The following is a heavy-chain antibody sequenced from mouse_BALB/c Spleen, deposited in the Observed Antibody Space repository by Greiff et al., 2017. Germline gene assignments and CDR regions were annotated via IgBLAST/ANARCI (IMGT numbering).Heavy chain of an antibody. D-gene: IGHD2-2*01. Sequence: EVQGVESGGGLVKPGGSLKLSCAASGFTFSDYYMYWVRQNPEKRLEWVATISDGGSYTYYPDSVKGRFTISRDNAKNNLYLQMSSLKSEDTAMYYCARDGYPGVWGAGTTVTVSS. J-gene: IGHJ1*01. CDR3: ARDGYPGV. CDR1: GFTFSDYY. CDR2: ISDGGSYT. V-gene: IGHV5-4*02.